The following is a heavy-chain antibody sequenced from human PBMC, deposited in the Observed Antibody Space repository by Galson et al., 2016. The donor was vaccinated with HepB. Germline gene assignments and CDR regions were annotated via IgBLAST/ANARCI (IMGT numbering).Heavy chain of an antibody. Sequence: SLRLSCAASGFTFRNYWMSWVRQAPGGGLEWVANIAQDGSEEYYVASVGGRFIISRDNAKNSLYLQMTNLRVEDTGVYYCTRDGCDGENCHSFAEYFQHWGQGTLATVSS. CDR2: IAQDGSEE. J-gene: IGHJ1*01. D-gene: IGHD2-21*01. CDR1: GFTFRNYW. CDR3: TRDGCDGENCHSFAEYFQH. V-gene: IGHV3-7*03.